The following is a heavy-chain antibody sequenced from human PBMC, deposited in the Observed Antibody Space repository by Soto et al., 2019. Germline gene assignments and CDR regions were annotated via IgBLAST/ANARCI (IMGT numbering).Heavy chain of an antibody. CDR2: ISYDENTK. V-gene: IGHV3-30*18. CDR3: AKEVLAAGMGWFDP. CDR1: GFTFNTYG. Sequence: QVQLVESGGGVVQPGRSLRLSCEASGFTFNTYGMHWVRQAPGKGLEWVAIISYDENTKYYADSLKGRFTISRDNSKNTLYLEINTLTPEDTAVYYCAKEVLAAGMGWFDPWGQGTLVTVSS. D-gene: IGHD6-13*01. J-gene: IGHJ5*02.